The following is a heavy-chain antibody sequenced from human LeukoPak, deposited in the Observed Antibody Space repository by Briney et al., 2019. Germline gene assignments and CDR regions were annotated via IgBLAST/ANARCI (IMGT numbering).Heavy chain of an antibody. Sequence: GASVKVSCKASGYTFTSYGMNWVRQAPGQGLEWMGWINTNTGNPTYAQGFTGRFVFSLDTSVSTAYLQISSLKAEDTAVYYCAREGHYAFNPSYYYYYMDVWGKGTTVTVSS. D-gene: IGHD4-17*01. J-gene: IGHJ6*03. V-gene: IGHV7-4-1*02. CDR1: GYTFTSYG. CDR3: AREGHYAFNPSYYYYYMDV. CDR2: INTNTGNP.